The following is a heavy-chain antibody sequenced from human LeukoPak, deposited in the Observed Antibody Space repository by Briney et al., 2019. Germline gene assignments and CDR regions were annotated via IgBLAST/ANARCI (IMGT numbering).Heavy chain of an antibody. V-gene: IGHV3-7*01. Sequence: ETLSLTCTVSGGSISSGSYYWSWVRQAPGKGLEWVANIKQDGSEKYYVDSVKGRFTISRDNAKNSLYLQMNSLRAEDTAVYYCARDPSGWYFVDYWGQGTLVTVSS. CDR2: IKQDGSEK. CDR3: ARDPSGWYFVDY. J-gene: IGHJ4*02. CDR1: GGSISSGSYY. D-gene: IGHD6-19*01.